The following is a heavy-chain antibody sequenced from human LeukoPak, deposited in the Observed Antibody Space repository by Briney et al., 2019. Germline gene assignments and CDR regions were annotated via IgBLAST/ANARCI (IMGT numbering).Heavy chain of an antibody. V-gene: IGHV4-59*01. CDR1: GGSISSYY. Sequence: PSETLSLTCTVSGGSISSYYWSWIRQPLGKGLEWIGYIYYSGSTNYNPSLKSRVTISVDTSKNQFSLRLNSVTAADTAVYYCARNAYYYDSSAYNIWGQGTLVTVSS. CDR3: ARNAYYYDSSAYNI. CDR2: IYYSGST. J-gene: IGHJ4*02. D-gene: IGHD3-22*01.